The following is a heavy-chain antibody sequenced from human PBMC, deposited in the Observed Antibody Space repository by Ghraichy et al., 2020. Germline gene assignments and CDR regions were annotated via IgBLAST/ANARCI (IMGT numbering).Heavy chain of an antibody. CDR2: IKQDGSEK. Sequence: GGSLRLSCAASGFTFSSYWMSWVRQAPGKGLEWVANIKQDGSEKYYVDSVKGRFTISRDNAKNSLYLQMNSLRAEDTAVYYCARALGPLYYYDSNIPYYFDYWGQGTLVTVSS. D-gene: IGHD3-22*01. CDR3: ARALGPLYYYDSNIPYYFDY. V-gene: IGHV3-7*01. CDR1: GFTFSSYW. J-gene: IGHJ4*02.